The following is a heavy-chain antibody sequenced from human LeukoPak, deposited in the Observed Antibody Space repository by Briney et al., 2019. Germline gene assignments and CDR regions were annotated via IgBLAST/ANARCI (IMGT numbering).Heavy chain of an antibody. CDR1: GFTFSSYA. D-gene: IGHD3-22*01. CDR3: ARAMDYYDSSGYYDY. J-gene: IGHJ4*02. V-gene: IGHV3-64*01. CDR2: ISSNGGST. Sequence: GGSLRLSCAASGFTFSSYAMHWVRQAPGKGLEYVSAISSNGGSTYYANPVKGRFTISRDNSKNTLYLQMGSLRAEDMAVYYCARAMDYYDSSGYYDYWGQGTLVTVSS.